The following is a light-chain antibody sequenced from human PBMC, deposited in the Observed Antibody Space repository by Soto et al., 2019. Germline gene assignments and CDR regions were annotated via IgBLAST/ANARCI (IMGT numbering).Light chain of an antibody. Sequence: EIVMTQSPATLSVSPVKRATLSCRASQSVSSNLAWYQHKPGQAPRLLIYGASTRATGIPARFSGSGSGTEFTLTISSLQSEDFAVYYCQQYNNWPQTFGQGTKVDIK. CDR2: GAS. V-gene: IGKV3-15*01. CDR1: QSVSSN. CDR3: QQYNNWPQT. J-gene: IGKJ1*01.